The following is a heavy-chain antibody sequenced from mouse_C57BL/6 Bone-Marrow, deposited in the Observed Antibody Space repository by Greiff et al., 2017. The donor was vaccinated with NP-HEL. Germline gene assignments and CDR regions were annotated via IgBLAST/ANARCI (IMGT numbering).Heavy chain of an antibody. CDR3: ARYLITTVVNWYFDV. V-gene: IGHV14-3*01. J-gene: IGHJ1*03. CDR1: GFNIKNTY. Sequence: EVQLQQSVAELVRPGASVKLSCTASGFNIKNTYMHWVKQRPEQGLEWIGRIDPANGNTKYAPKFQGKATITADTSSNTAYLQLSSLTSEDTAISYCARYLITTVVNWYFDVWGTGTTVTVSS. CDR2: IDPANGNT. D-gene: IGHD1-1*01.